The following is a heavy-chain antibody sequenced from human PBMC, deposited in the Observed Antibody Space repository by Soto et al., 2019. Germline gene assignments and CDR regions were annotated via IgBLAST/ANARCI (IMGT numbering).Heavy chain of an antibody. Sequence: GGSLRLSCAASGFTFSSYAMHWVRQAPGKGLEWVAVISYDGSNKYYADSVKGRFTISRDNSKNTLYLQMNSLRAEDTAVDYCARVRERGYSATRVLSYYYGMDVLGQGTTVTVSS. CDR3: ARVRERGYSATRVLSYYYGMDV. J-gene: IGHJ6*02. D-gene: IGHD5-12*01. V-gene: IGHV3-30-3*01. CDR1: GFTFSSYA. CDR2: ISYDGSNK.